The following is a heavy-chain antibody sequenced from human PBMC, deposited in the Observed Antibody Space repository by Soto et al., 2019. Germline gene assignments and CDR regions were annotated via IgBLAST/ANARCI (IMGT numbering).Heavy chain of an antibody. CDR3: ARFNWGSDY. Sequence: QVQLQESGPGLVKPSETLSLTCTVSGGSVSSGSYYWSWIRQPPGKGLEWIGYIYYSGSTNYNPSLKRRVTISVDTSKNQFSLKLSSVTAADTAVYYCARFNWGSDYWGQGTLVTVSS. CDR2: IYYSGST. D-gene: IGHD7-27*01. J-gene: IGHJ4*02. CDR1: GGSVSSGSYY. V-gene: IGHV4-61*01.